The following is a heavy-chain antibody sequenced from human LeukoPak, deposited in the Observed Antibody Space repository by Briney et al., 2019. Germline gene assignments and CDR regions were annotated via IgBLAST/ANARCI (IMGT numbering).Heavy chain of an antibody. Sequence: QLWGSLRLSCAASGFSFSDHYMEWVRQAPGKGLEWVGRIRNKANSYTTEYAASVKGRFTISRDDSKNSLYLQMSSLKTEDTAVYYCARLYYASGSFDYWGQGTLVTVSS. J-gene: IGHJ4*02. D-gene: IGHD3-10*01. CDR3: ARLYYASGSFDY. CDR1: GFSFSDHY. V-gene: IGHV3-72*01. CDR2: IRNKANSYTT.